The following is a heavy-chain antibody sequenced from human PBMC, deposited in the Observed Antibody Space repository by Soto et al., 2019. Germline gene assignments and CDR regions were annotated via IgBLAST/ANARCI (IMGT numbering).Heavy chain of an antibody. Sequence: SQTLSLTCSLSWDSCSGNSAACNWIRHSPSRGLECVVSRYYSSKCYNDYAVSVKSRITVTPDTSKNQFSLHLNSATPEDTAVYYCARAFPYYERRDSYFDYWRPGALVNVSS. D-gene: IGHD3-16*01. CDR3: ARAFPYYERRDSYFDY. V-gene: IGHV6-1*01. CDR2: RYYSSKCYN. J-gene: IGHJ4*02. CDR1: WDSCSGNSAA.